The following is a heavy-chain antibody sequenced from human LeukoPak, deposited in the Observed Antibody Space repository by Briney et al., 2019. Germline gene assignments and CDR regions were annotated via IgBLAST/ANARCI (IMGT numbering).Heavy chain of an antibody. CDR3: ARAYESSGYYSWFDP. CDR1: GYTFTSYA. V-gene: IGHV1-3*01. Sequence: ASVKVSCKASGYTFTSYAMHWVRQAPGQRLEWMGWINAGNGNTKYSQKFQGRVTITRDTSASTAYMELSSLRSEDTAVYYCARAYESSGYYSWFDPWGQGTLVTVSS. D-gene: IGHD3-22*01. CDR2: INAGNGNT. J-gene: IGHJ5*02.